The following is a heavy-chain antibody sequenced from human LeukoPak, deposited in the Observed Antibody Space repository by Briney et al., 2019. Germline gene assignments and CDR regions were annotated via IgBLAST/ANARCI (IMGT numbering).Heavy chain of an antibody. CDR3: ARVSAGDYPDY. D-gene: IGHD7-27*01. CDR1: GSIFSNYW. CDR2: IKEDGSEK. Sequence: PGGSLRPSCAASGSIFSNYWMSWVRQAPGKGLEWVANIKEDGSEKSYVDSVKGRFTISRDNAKNSLYLQMNSLRAEDTAVYYCARVSAGDYPDYWGQGTLVTVSS. V-gene: IGHV3-7*03. J-gene: IGHJ4*02.